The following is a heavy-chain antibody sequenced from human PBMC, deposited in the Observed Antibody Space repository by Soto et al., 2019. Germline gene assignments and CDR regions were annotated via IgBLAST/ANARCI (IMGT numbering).Heavy chain of an antibody. Sequence: LSLTFTVSCASISIYYWSLIRQPALKGLEWIGRVYSSGSTNYNPSLKSRVTMSVDTSKSQFSLKLTSVTAADTAIYYCATLHSSGPKDYYYNVDVWGQGTTVTVSS. D-gene: IGHD6-19*01. CDR3: ATLHSSGPKDYYYNVDV. J-gene: IGHJ6*02. CDR2: VYSSGST. V-gene: IGHV4-4*07. CDR1: CASISIYY.